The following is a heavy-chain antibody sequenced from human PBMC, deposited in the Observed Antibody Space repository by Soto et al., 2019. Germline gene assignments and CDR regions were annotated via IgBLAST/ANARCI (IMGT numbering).Heavy chain of an antibody. CDR2: IWYDGSNK. CDR1: GFTFSSYG. CDR3: ARDLGGSGSYPTYGMDV. D-gene: IGHD3-10*01. J-gene: IGHJ6*02. Sequence: GGSLRLSCAASGFTFSSYGMHWVRQAPGKGLEWVAVIWYDGSNKYYADSVKGRFTISRDNSKNTLYLQMNSLRAEDTAVYYCARDLGGSGSYPTYGMDVWGQGTTVTVSS. V-gene: IGHV3-33*01.